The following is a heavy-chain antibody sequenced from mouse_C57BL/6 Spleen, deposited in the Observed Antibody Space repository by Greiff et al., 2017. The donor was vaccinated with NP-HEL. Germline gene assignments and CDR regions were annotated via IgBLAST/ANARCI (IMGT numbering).Heavy chain of an antibody. Sequence: QVQLQQPGAELVMPGASVKLSCKASGYTFTSYWMHWVKQRPGQGLEWIGEIDPSASYTNYNQKLQGKSTLNVDKSSSTAYMQLSSLTSEDSAVYYCATTLTTLGDYWGQGTTLTVSS. CDR3: ATTLTTLGDY. V-gene: IGHV1-69*01. CDR2: IDPSASYT. D-gene: IGHD2-12*01. J-gene: IGHJ2*01. CDR1: GYTFTSYW.